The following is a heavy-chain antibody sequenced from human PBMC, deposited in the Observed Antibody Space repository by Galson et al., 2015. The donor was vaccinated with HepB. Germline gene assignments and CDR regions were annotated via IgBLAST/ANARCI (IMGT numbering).Heavy chain of an antibody. CDR1: GGTFSSYT. J-gene: IGHJ4*02. V-gene: IGHV1-18*01. D-gene: IGHD3-22*01. Sequence: QSGAEVKKPGESLKISCKASGGTFSSYTISWVRQAPGQGLEWMGWISAYNGNTNYAQKLQGRVTMTTDTSTSTAYMELRSLRSDDTAVYYCAREPTQIRYYYDSSGYSQKDYWGQGTLVTVSS. CDR2: ISAYNGNT. CDR3: AREPTQIRYYYDSSGYSQKDY.